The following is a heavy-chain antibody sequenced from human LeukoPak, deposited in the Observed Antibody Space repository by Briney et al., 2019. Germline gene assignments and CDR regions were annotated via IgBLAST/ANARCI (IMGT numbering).Heavy chain of an antibody. J-gene: IGHJ6*02. CDR2: INLNSGVT. CDR3: AGGLVTIFGVVIMGNYYYYGMDV. CDR1: GYTFTGYY. Sequence: GASVKVSCKASGYTFTGYYMHWMRQAPGQGLEWMGWINLNSGVTNYAQKLQGRVTMTTDTSTSTAYMELRSLRSDDTAVYYCAGGLVTIFGVVIMGNYYYYGMDVWGQGTTVTVSS. V-gene: IGHV1-2*02. D-gene: IGHD3-3*01.